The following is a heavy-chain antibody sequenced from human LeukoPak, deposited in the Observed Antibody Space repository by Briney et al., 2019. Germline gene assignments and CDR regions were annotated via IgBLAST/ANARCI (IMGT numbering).Heavy chain of an antibody. D-gene: IGHD2-15*01. V-gene: IGHV4-38-2*02. J-gene: IGHJ4*02. Sequence: SETLSLTCTVSGYSTSSGYYWGWIRQPPGKGLEWIGSIYHSGSTYYNPSLKSRVTISVDTSKNQFSLKLSSVTAADTAVYYCARVYSAYCSGGSCSSFDYWGQGTLVTVSS. CDR2: IYHSGST. CDR3: ARVYSAYCSGGSCSSFDY. CDR1: GYSTSSGYY.